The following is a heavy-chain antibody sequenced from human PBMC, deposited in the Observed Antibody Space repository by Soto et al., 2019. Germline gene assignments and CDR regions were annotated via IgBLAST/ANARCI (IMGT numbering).Heavy chain of an antibody. Sequence: QVQLVQSGAEVKKPGASVKVSCKASGYTFTSYGISWVRQAPGQGLEWMGWISAYNGNTNYAQKLQGRVTMTTDTTTSTAYMELRSLRSDDTAVYYCARLKSTPLMGDYDYGMDVWGQGTTVTVSS. J-gene: IGHJ6*02. CDR2: ISAYNGNT. CDR1: GYTFTSYG. D-gene: IGHD3-16*01. CDR3: ARLKSTPLMGDYDYGMDV. V-gene: IGHV1-18*04.